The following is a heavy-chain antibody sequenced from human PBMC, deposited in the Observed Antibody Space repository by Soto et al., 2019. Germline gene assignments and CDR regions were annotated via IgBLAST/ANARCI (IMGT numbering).Heavy chain of an antibody. CDR3: AKVFYYYDSSGYYYFDY. CDR2: ISGSGSTI. V-gene: IGHV3-23*01. Sequence: GWSLRLSCAAPGFTFSSYAVSWVRQAPGKGPEWISSISGSGSTIYYADSVKGRFTISRDNSKNTLYLQMSSLRAEDTAVYYCAKVFYYYDSSGYYYFDYWGQGTLVTVSS. J-gene: IGHJ4*02. D-gene: IGHD3-22*01. CDR1: GFTFSSYA.